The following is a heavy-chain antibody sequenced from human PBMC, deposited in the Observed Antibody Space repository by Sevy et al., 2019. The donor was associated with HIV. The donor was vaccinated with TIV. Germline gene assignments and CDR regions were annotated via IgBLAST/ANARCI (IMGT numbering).Heavy chain of an antibody. D-gene: IGHD4-17*01. CDR3: ARLYYGDSFFDY. CDR1: GYTFTGYY. CDR2: INPNSGGT. V-gene: IGHV1-2*06. J-gene: IGHJ4*02. Sequence: ASVKVSCKASGYTFTGYYMHWVRQAPGQGLEWMGRINPNSGGTNHAQKFQGRVTMTRDTSISTAYMELSRLRSDDTAVYYCARLYYGDSFFDYWGQGTLVTVSS.